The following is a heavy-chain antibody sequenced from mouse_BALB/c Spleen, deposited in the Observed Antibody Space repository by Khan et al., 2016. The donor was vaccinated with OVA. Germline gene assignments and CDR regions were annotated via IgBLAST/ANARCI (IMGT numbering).Heavy chain of an antibody. CDR1: GYTFTNNG. J-gene: IGHJ4*01. CDR3: AREGYAGTMDY. V-gene: IGHV9-3-1*01. Sequence: QIQLVQSGPELKKPGETVKISCKASGYTFTNNGMNWVKQNPGKGLKWMGWINTYTGEPTYVDDFKGRFAFSLDTSATTAYLQLNNLKTEDTATYDSAREGYAGTMDYWGQGTSVTVSS. D-gene: IGHD2-14*01. CDR2: INTYTGEP.